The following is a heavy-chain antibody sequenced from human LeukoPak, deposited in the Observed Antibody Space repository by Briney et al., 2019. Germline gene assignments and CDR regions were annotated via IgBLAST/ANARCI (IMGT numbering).Heavy chain of an antibody. CDR1: GFTFSRYE. CDR2: ISSSGSTI. CDR3: ARVGATSYGDYDY. J-gene: IGHJ4*02. V-gene: IGHV3-48*03. Sequence: PGGSLRLSCVASGFTFSRYEMTWVRQAPGKGLEWISYISSSGSTIYYAESVKGRFTFSRDNAMNSLYLQMNSLRAEDTAVYFCARVGATSYGDYDYWGQGTLVTVSS. D-gene: IGHD4-17*01.